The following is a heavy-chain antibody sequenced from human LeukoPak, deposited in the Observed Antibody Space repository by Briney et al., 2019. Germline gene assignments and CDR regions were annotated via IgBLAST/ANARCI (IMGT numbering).Heavy chain of an antibody. Sequence: SETLSLTCTVSGGSISSSAYYRGWIRQPPGKGLEWIGSSYYTGSIYYTPSLKSRATILIDMSKNQLSLKLSSVTAADTAVYYCAGHLSDSGGSWFDPWGQGTLVTVSS. CDR1: GGSISSSAYY. D-gene: IGHD2-15*01. CDR3: AGHLSDSGGSWFDP. CDR2: SYYTGSI. V-gene: IGHV4-39*01. J-gene: IGHJ5*02.